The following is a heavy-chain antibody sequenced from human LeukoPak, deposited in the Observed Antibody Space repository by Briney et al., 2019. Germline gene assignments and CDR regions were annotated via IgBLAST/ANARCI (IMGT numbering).Heavy chain of an antibody. V-gene: IGHV3-30*02. D-gene: IGHD1-26*01. Sequence: GGSLRPSCAESGFTYCSYGGYWVRQAPGKGLEWVAYIRYDGSEKNYADSMNGRFTISRDNSKNTLYLQMKSLRVEDTAVFYCAKWGGSTKEDACDICGQGTLVTVSS. CDR1: GFTYCSYG. J-gene: IGHJ3*02. CDR2: IRYDGSEK. CDR3: AKWGGSTKEDACDI.